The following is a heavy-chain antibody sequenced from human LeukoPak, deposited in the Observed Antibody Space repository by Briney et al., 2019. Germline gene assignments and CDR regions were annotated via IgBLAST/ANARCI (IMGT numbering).Heavy chain of an antibody. V-gene: IGHV3-13*01. CDR3: ARGPLVGTTNYYFDY. D-gene: IGHD2/OR15-2a*01. CDR2: IGTVGDT. J-gene: IGHJ4*02. Sequence: GGSLRLCCAASGFTFSSYDMHWVRQATGKGLEWVSVIGTVGDTYYSDSVKGRFTISRENAKNCLYLQMNSLRVGDTAVYYCARGPLVGTTNYYFDYWGQGTLVTVSS. CDR1: GFTFSSYD.